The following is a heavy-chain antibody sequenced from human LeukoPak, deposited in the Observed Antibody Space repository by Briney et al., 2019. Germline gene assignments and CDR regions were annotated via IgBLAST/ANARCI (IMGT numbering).Heavy chain of an antibody. V-gene: IGHV3-30*03. CDR3: ARATIIAAAGTG. D-gene: IGHD6-13*01. CDR2: ISYDGSNK. CDR1: GFTFSSYG. Sequence: PGRSLRLSCAASGFTFSSYGMHWIRQAPGKGLEWVAVISYDGSNKYYADSVKGRFTISRDNSKNTLYLQMNSLRAEDTAVYYCARATIIAAAGTGWGQGTLVTVSS. J-gene: IGHJ4*02.